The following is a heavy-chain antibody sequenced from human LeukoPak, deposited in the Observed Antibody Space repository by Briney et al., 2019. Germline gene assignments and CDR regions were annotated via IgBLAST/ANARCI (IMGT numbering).Heavy chain of an antibody. CDR2: IYSGGNT. Sequence: GGSLRLSCAASGFTLSRNYMSWVRQAPGKGLEWVSVIYSGGNTYYADSVKGRSTISRDSSKNTPYLQMNSLRAEDTAVYYCARGRPYFDYWGQGTLVTVSS. CDR1: GFTLSRNY. V-gene: IGHV3-53*01. D-gene: IGHD2-21*01. CDR3: ARGRPYFDY. J-gene: IGHJ4*02.